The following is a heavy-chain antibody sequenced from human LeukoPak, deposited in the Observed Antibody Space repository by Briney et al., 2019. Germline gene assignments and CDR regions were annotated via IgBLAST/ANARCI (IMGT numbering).Heavy chain of an antibody. CDR1: GYSFTSYR. D-gene: IGHD3-22*01. V-gene: IGHV5-51*01. Sequence: GESLKISCKGSGYSFTSYRIGWVRQMPGKGLEWMGIIYPGDSDTGYSPSFQGQVTISADKSISTAYLQWSSLKASDTAMYYCARRGYYDSSGYYETFDYWGQGTLVTVSS. J-gene: IGHJ4*02. CDR3: ARRGYYDSSGYYETFDY. CDR2: IYPGDSDT.